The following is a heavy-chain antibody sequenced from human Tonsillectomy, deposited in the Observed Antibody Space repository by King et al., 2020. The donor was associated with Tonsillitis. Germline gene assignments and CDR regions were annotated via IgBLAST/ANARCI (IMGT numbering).Heavy chain of an antibody. CDR2: IYYSGST. CDR3: ARKGGDYYGSGSYFDY. J-gene: IGHJ4*02. Sequence: PLQESGPGLVKPSQTLSLTCTVSGGSISSGGYYWSWIRQHPGKGLEWIGYIYYSGSTYYNPSLKSRVTISVDTSKNQFSLKLSSVTAADTAVYYCARKGGDYYGSGSYFDYWGQGTLVTVSS. D-gene: IGHD3-10*01. V-gene: IGHV4-31*03. CDR1: GGSISSGGYY.